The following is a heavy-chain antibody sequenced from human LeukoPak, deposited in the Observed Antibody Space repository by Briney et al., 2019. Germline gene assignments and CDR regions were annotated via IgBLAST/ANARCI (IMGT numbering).Heavy chain of an antibody. CDR3: ARQGTTLINLNSFDP. V-gene: IGHV4-39*01. Sequence: PSATLSLTFTVSGGSISSSNHFWGWLRLPPGKGLEWIGSIYYTGSTYNNPSLKSRVAISVDTSKNQFSLKLSSVTAADTAVYYCARQGTTLINLNSFDPWGQGTLVTVSS. CDR2: IYYTGST. CDR1: GGSISSSNHF. D-gene: IGHD1/OR15-1a*01. J-gene: IGHJ5*02.